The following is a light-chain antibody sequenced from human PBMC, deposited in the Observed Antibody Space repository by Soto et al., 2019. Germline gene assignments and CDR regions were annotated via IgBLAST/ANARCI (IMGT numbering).Light chain of an antibody. CDR3: QQYSDYWT. V-gene: IGKV1-5*01. Sequence: DIQMTQSPSTLSASVGDRVTITCRASQSIRGWLAWYQQKAAKAPKLLIYDVSSLESGVPSRFSGSGSGTEFTLTISSLQPDDGATYYCQQYSDYWTFGQGTKVDIK. CDR1: QSIRGW. CDR2: DVS. J-gene: IGKJ1*01.